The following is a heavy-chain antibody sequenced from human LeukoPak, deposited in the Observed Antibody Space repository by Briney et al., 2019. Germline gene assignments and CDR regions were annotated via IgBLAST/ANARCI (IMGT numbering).Heavy chain of an antibody. Sequence: GGSLRLSCAASGNYWMHWVRQAPGKGLVWVSHINSDGSWTSYADSVKGRFTISKDNAKNTVYLQMNNLKAEDTAVYYCVSFYETYWGRGTLVTVSS. CDR1: GNYW. J-gene: IGHJ4*02. CDR3: VSFYETY. D-gene: IGHD2-2*01. CDR2: INSDGSWT. V-gene: IGHV3-74*01.